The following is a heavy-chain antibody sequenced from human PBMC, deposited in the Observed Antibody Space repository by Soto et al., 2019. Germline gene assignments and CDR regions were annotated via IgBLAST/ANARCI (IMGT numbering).Heavy chain of an antibody. CDR2: IYYSGNT. CDR1: GGSISSNDFY. V-gene: IGHV4-31*03. Sequence: PSETLSLTCIVSGGSISSNDFYWSWIRQHPGKGPEWIGYIYYSGNTYYNPSLKSRVTILVDTSKNQFSLKVSSVTAADTAVYYCARLRGSWQSWFDPRAQRTPVTVSS. D-gene: IGHD6-13*01. J-gene: IGHJ5*02. CDR3: ARLRGSWQSWFDP.